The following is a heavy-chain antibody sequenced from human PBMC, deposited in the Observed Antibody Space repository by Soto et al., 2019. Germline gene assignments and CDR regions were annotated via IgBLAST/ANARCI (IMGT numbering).Heavy chain of an antibody. Sequence: SETLSLTCTVSGGSISSYYWSWIRQPPGKGLEWIGYIYYSGSTNYNPSLKSRVTIPVDTSKNQFSLKLSSVTAADTAVYYCASSSGWYGDWFDPWGQGTLVTVSS. CDR2: IYYSGST. CDR1: GGSISSYY. D-gene: IGHD6-19*01. J-gene: IGHJ5*02. CDR3: ASSSGWYGDWFDP. V-gene: IGHV4-59*01.